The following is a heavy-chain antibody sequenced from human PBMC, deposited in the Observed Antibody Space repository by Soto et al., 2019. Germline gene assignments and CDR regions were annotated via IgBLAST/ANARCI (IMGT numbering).Heavy chain of an antibody. CDR1: GFSFSDYF. CDR3: ARDNSKNYGTTAASSRFHP. Sequence: ASVKVSCKASGFSFSDYFIHWVRQAPGQGLEGMGIINPSGDSRNYAQKFQGRVTITRDTSTSTVYMDLSSLRYEDTAVYYCARDNSKNYGTTAASSRFHPWGQGPTVTV. D-gene: IGHD2-15*01. J-gene: IGHJ5*02. CDR2: INPSGDSR. V-gene: IGHV1-46*01.